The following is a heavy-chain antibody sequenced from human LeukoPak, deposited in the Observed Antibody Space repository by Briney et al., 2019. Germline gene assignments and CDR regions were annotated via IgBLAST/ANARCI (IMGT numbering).Heavy chain of an antibody. CDR2: ISWDGGST. Sequence: GGSLRLSCAASGFTFDDYAMHWVRQAPGKGLEWVSLISWDGGSTYYADSVKGRFTISRDNSKNSLYLQMNSLRAEDTALYYCAKDRGADSYYFDYWGQGTLVTVSS. CDR1: GFTFDDYA. J-gene: IGHJ4*02. D-gene: IGHD1-26*01. CDR3: AKDRGADSYYFDY. V-gene: IGHV3-43D*03.